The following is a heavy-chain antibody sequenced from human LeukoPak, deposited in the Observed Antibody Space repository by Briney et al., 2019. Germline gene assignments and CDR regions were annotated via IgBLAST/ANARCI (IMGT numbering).Heavy chain of an antibody. Sequence: GGSLRLSCAASGFTFSSYGMHWVRQAPGKGLEWVAVISYDGSNKYYADSVKGRFTISRDNSKNTLYLQMNSLRAEDTAVYYCAKIMVRGVAGLDYWGQGTLVTVSS. CDR2: ISYDGSNK. V-gene: IGHV3-30*18. CDR3: AKIMVRGVAGLDY. D-gene: IGHD3-10*01. J-gene: IGHJ4*02. CDR1: GFTFSSYG.